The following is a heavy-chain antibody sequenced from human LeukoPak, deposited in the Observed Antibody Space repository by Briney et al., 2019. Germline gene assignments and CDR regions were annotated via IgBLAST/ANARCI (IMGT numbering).Heavy chain of an antibody. CDR3: ARDLEDCSGGSCYSWFDP. J-gene: IGHJ5*02. V-gene: IGHV3-30-3*01. CDR1: GFTFSSYA. CDR2: ISYDGSNK. Sequence: GGSLRLSCAASGFTFSSYAMRWVRQAPGKGLEWVAAISYDGSNKYYADSVKGRFTISRDNSKNTLYLQMNSLRAEDTAVYYCARDLEDCSGGSCYSWFDPWGQGTLVTVSS. D-gene: IGHD2-15*01.